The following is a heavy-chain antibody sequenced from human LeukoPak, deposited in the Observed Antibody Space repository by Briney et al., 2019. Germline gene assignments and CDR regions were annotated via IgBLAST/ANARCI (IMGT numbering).Heavy chain of an antibody. V-gene: IGHV3-48*01. CDR1: GFTFSSYS. CDR3: ARETFYYDFWSGYDPGLDY. CDR2: ISSSSSTI. J-gene: IGHJ4*02. D-gene: IGHD3-3*01. Sequence: GGSLRLSCAASGFTFSSYSMNWVRQAPGKGLEWVSYISSSSSTIYYADSVKGRFTISRDNAKNSLYLQMNSLRAEDTAVYYCARETFYYDFWSGYDPGLDYWGQGTLVTVTS.